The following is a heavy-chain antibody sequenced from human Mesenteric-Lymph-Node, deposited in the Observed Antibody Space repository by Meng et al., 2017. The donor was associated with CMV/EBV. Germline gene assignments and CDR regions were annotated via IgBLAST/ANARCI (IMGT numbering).Heavy chain of an antibody. CDR3: AREQYCSSTSCYAFDYYYGMDV. CDR1: GFTFSDYY. CDR2: ISSSGSTI. D-gene: IGHD2-2*01. J-gene: IGHJ6*02. Sequence: GGSLRLSCAASGFTFSDYYMSWIRQAPGKGLEWVSYISSSGSTIYYADSVKGRFTISRDNAKNSLYLQMNSLRAEDTAVYYCAREQYCSSTSCYAFDYYYGMDVWGQGTTVTVSS. V-gene: IGHV3-11*04.